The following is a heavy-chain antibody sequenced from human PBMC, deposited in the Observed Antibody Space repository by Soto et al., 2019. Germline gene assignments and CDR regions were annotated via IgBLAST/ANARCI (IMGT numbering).Heavy chain of an antibody. Sequence: PGGSLRLSCAASGFTFSNYAMSWVRQAPGKGLEWVSAFSGSGESTFYAGSVKGRFTVSRDNSKKTLYLQLNSLRDEDTAVYYCARDAGELPVVTVGVFVFWGRGTLVTV. J-gene: IGHJ4*02. CDR3: ARDAGELPVVTVGVFVF. V-gene: IGHV3-23*01. CDR1: GFTFSNYA. CDR2: FSGSGEST. D-gene: IGHD3-22*01.